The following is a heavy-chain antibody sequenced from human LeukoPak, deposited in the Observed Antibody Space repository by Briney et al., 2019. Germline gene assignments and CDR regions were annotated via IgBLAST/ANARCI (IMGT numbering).Heavy chain of an antibody. J-gene: IGHJ4*02. CDR1: GFTFGDYA. CDR2: IRSKAYGGTT. CDR3: TRGANSFDY. V-gene: IGHV3-49*04. Sequence: GGSLRLSCTASGFTFGDYAMSWVRQAPGKGLEWVGFIRSKAYGGTTEYAASVKGRFTISRDDSKSIAYLQMNSLKTEDTAVYYYTRGANSFDYWGQGTLVTVSS.